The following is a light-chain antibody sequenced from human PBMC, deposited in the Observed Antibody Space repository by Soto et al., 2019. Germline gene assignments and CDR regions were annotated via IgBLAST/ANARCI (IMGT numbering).Light chain of an antibody. V-gene: IGKV3-15*01. CDR2: GAS. CDR3: QQYNNWWT. Sequence: EIVMTQSPATLSVSPGERATLSCRASQSVSSNLAWYQQKPCQAPRLLIYGASTRATGIPARFSGSGSGTEFPLTISSLQSEDFVVYYCQQYNNWWTFGQGTKVDIK. J-gene: IGKJ1*01. CDR1: QSVSSN.